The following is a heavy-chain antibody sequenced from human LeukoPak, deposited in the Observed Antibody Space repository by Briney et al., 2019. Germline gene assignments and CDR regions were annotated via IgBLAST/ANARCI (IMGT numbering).Heavy chain of an antibody. J-gene: IGHJ4*02. CDR2: ITAYNGKT. V-gene: IGHV1-18*01. D-gene: IGHD3-10*01. Sequence: ASVKVSCKASGYTFTSYGISWVRQAPGQGLEWVGWITAYNGKTKYAQTLQGRVTMSTDTSTSTAYMELRSLRSEDTAVYYCVSELYGWGEGGGYYFDYWGQGPLVTVSS. CDR1: GYTFTSYG. CDR3: VSELYGWGEGGGYYFDY.